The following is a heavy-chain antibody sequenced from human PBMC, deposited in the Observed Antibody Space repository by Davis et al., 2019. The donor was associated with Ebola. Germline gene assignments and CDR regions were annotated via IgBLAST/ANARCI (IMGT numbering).Heavy chain of an antibody. CDR3: VKGSITMTVVVYFDL. D-gene: IGHD3-22*01. CDR2: ITNNGGST. J-gene: IGHJ4*02. Sequence: GESLKISCSVSGFMFSSYAMHWVRQAPGKGLQYVSGITNNGGSTYYADSVKGRFIISSDNSKNTLYLQMSSLRIEDTAVYYCVKGSITMTVVVYFDLWGQGTLVTVSS. V-gene: IGHV3-64D*06. CDR1: GFMFSSYA.